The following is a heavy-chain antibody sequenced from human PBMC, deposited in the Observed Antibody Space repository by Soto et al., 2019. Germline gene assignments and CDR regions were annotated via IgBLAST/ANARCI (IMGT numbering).Heavy chain of an antibody. J-gene: IGHJ4*02. CDR2: ISYDGSNK. V-gene: IGHV3-30*18. Sequence: GGSLRLSCAASGFTFSSYGMHWVRQAPGKGLEWVAVISYDGSNKYYADSVKGRFTISRDNSKNTLYLQMNSLRAEDTAVYYCAKDSGSYYGPFDYWGQGTLVTVSS. CDR3: AKDSGSYYGPFDY. D-gene: IGHD1-26*01. CDR1: GFTFSSYG.